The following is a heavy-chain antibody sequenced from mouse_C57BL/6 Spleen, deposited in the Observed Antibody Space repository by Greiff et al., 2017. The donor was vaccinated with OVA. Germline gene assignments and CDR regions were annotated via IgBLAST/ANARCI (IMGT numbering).Heavy chain of an antibody. CDR3: ARDDYGNFFAY. V-gene: IGHV3-6*01. D-gene: IGHD2-1*01. Sequence: ESGPGLVKPSQSLSLTCSVTGYSITSGYYWNWIRQFPGNKLEWMGYISYDGSNNYNPSLKNRISITRDTSKNQFFLKLNSVTTEDTATYYCARDDYGNFFAYWSQGTLVTVSA. CDR2: ISYDGSN. CDR1: GYSITSGYY. J-gene: IGHJ3*01.